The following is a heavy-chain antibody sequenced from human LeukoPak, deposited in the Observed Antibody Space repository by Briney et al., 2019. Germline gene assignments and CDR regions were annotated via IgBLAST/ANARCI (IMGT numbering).Heavy chain of an antibody. CDR3: ARLRWQLVGPYFDY. CDR2: IYSSGNT. V-gene: IGHV4-59*01. D-gene: IGHD1-26*01. CDR1: GDSISTYY. Sequence: PAEPLSLTCSFSGDSISTYYWSWIRQSPGKGLEWIGHIYSSGNTDYNSSLKSRVTISVDTSKSKFCLRLSSVTATDTAVYYCARLRWQLVGPYFDYWGQGILVTVSS. J-gene: IGHJ4*02.